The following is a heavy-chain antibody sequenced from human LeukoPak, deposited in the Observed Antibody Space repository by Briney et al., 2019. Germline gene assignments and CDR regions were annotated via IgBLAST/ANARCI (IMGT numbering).Heavy chain of an antibody. V-gene: IGHV1-69*05. Sequence: SVKVSCKAFGGSFSSEAISWVRQAPGQGLEWMGGIIPIFGTANYAQKFQGRVTITTDESTSTAYMELSSLRSEDTAVYYCASHYDSSGYRFDYWGQGTLVTVSS. J-gene: IGHJ4*02. D-gene: IGHD3-22*01. CDR3: ASHYDSSGYRFDY. CDR1: GGSFSSEA. CDR2: IIPIFGTA.